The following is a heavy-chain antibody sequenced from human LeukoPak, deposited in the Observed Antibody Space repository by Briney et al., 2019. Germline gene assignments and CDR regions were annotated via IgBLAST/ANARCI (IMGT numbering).Heavy chain of an antibody. CDR2: INWNSDTI. Sequence: GGSLRLSCAASGFTFHDSAMHWVRQTPGKGLEWVSSINWNSDTIDYVDSVKGRFTTSRDNAKYSLYLQMNSLRTEDTALYYCAKEGSVCTNGICRYFDQWGRGTLVTVSS. V-gene: IGHV3-9*01. J-gene: IGHJ4*02. D-gene: IGHD2-8*01. CDR3: AKEGSVCTNGICRYFDQ. CDR1: GFTFHDSA.